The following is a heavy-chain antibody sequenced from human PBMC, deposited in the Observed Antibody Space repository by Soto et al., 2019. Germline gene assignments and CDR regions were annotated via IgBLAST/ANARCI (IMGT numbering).Heavy chain of an antibody. CDR1: GGSISSSSYY. J-gene: IGHJ4*02. CDR2: IYYSGST. CDR3: ARRYYGSGTYYPSYFDY. D-gene: IGHD3-10*01. Sequence: SETLSLTCTVSGGSISSSSYYWGWIRQPPGKGLEWIGSIYYSGSTYYSPSLKSRVTISVDTSKNQFSLKLSSVTAADTAVYYCARRYYGSGTYYPSYFDYWGQGTLVTVSS. V-gene: IGHV4-39*01.